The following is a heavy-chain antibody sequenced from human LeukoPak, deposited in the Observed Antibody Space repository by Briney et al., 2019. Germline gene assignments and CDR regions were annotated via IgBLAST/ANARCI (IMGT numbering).Heavy chain of an antibody. CDR1: GCTFSSYA. CDR2: ISGSGGST. J-gene: IGHJ5*02. D-gene: IGHD6-13*01. Sequence: GWSLRLSCAASGCTFSSYAMSWVRQAPGKGLEWVSAISGSGGSTYYADFVKGRFTISRDNSKNTLHLQMNSLRAEDTAVYYCAKDEGSSWSYNLFDPWGQGTLVTVSS. CDR3: AKDEGSSWSYNLFDP. V-gene: IGHV3-23*01.